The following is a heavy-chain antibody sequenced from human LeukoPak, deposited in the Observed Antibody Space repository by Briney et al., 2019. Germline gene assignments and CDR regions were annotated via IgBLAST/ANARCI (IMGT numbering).Heavy chain of an antibody. V-gene: IGHV3-30-3*01. CDR1: GFTFSSYA. CDR3: AKDTRLVEARLDY. Sequence: GRSLRLSCAASGFTFSSYAMHWVRQAPGKGLEWVAVISYDGSNKYYADSVKGRFTISRDNSKNTLYLQMNSLRAEDTAVYYCAKDTRLVEARLDYWGQGTLVTVSS. J-gene: IGHJ4*02. CDR2: ISYDGSNK. D-gene: IGHD6-19*01.